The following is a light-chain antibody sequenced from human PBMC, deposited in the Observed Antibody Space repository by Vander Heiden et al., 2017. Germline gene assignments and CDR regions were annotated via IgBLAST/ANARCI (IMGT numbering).Light chain of an antibody. V-gene: IGKV3-20*01. CDR3: QQYGSSPLYT. CDR2: GAY. Sequence: EIVLTQSPGTLSLSPGERATLSCRASQSVSSSYLAWYQQKPGQAPRLLIYGAYSRATGIPDRFSGSGSGTDFTLTISRLEPEDFAVYYCQQYGSSPLYTFGKGTKLEIK. J-gene: IGKJ2*01. CDR1: QSVSSSY.